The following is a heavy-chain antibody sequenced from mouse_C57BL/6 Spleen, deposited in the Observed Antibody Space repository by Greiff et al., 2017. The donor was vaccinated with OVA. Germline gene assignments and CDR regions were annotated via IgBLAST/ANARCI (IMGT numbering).Heavy chain of an antibody. Sequence: EVKLMGSGGGLVKPGGSLKLSCAASGFTFSSYAMSWVRPTPEKRLEWVATISDGGSYTYYPDNVKGRFTISRDNAKNNLYLQMSHLKSEDTAMYYCARDPYDYDGFYWYFDVWGTGTTVTVSS. J-gene: IGHJ1*03. D-gene: IGHD2-4*01. V-gene: IGHV5-4*01. CDR2: ISDGGSYT. CDR3: ARDPYDYDGFYWYFDV. CDR1: GFTFSSYA.